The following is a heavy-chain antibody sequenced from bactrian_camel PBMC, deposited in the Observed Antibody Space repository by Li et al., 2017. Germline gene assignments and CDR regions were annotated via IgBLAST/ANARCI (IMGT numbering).Heavy chain of an antibody. CDR1: GPIDSRFC. J-gene: IGHJ4*01. Sequence: HVQLVESGGGSVQAGGSLRLSCVASGPIDSRFCLGWFRQAAGKEREAVAALGSDGDENYADFVQGRFIISEDKSKNALYLQMNSLKPEDTAMYTCAANFLALAKTSGACYEGPYNYQGQGTQVTV. D-gene: IGHD2*01. V-gene: IGHV3S55*01. CDR2: LGSDGDE.